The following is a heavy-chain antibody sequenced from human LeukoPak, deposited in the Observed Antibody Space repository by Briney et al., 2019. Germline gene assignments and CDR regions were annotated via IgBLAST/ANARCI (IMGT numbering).Heavy chain of an antibody. Sequence: SETLSLTCTVSGXSISSSSDYWGWIRQPPGKGLESIGSIYYSGSTYYNPSLKSRVTISVDTYKNQFSLKLSSVTAADTAVYYCARSRWLQLPFDYWGQGTLVTVSS. D-gene: IGHD5-24*01. CDR2: IYYSGST. J-gene: IGHJ4*02. CDR3: ARSRWLQLPFDY. CDR1: GXSISSSSDY. V-gene: IGHV4-39*01.